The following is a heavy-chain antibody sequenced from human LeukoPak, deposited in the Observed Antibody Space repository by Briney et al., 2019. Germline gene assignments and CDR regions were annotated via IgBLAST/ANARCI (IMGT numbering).Heavy chain of an antibody. V-gene: IGHV3-21*01. J-gene: IGHJ4*02. Sequence: GGSLRLSCAASGFTFSSYSMNWVRQAPGKGLEWVSSISSSSSYIYYADSVKGRFTISRDNAKNSLYLQMNSLRAEDTAVYYCARTRFGGLTGLYYFDYWGQGTLVTVSS. D-gene: IGHD3-9*01. CDR3: ARTRFGGLTGLYYFDY. CDR1: GFTFSSYS. CDR2: ISSSSSYI.